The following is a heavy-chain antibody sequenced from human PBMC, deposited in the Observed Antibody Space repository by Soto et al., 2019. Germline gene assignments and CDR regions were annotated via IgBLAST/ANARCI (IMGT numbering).Heavy chain of an antibody. CDR2: INGGRS. J-gene: IGHJ5*02. Sequence: EVQLLESGGGLVQPGGSLRLSCAASGITFSRYDMSWVRQAPGKGLEWVSAINGGRSFYGDSVEGRFTVSRDNSKNTLYLQMNSLRVEDTAIYYCATDAWDLWGQGTLVTVSS. D-gene: IGHD2-2*01. V-gene: IGHV3-23*01. CDR3: ATDAWDL. CDR1: GITFSRYD.